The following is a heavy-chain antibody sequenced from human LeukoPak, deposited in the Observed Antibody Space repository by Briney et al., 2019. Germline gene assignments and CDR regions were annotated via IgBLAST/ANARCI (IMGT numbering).Heavy chain of an antibody. CDR1: GYTLTELS. Sequence: EASVKVSYKVSGYTLTELSMHWVRQAPGKGLEWMGGFDPEDGETIYAQKFQGRVTMTEDTSTDTAYMELSSLRSEDTAVYYCATGEPDYYYMDVWGKGTTVTVSS. D-gene: IGHD3-16*01. V-gene: IGHV1-24*01. J-gene: IGHJ6*03. CDR2: FDPEDGET. CDR3: ATGEPDYYYMDV.